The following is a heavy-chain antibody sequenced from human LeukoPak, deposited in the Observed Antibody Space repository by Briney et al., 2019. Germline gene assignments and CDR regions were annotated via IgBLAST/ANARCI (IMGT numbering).Heavy chain of an antibody. J-gene: IGHJ4*02. CDR1: GGSIRSYY. Sequence: SETLSLTCTVSGGSIRSYYWSWIGQPPGKGLDWIGSIYHSGSTYYNPSLKSRVTISVDTSKNQFSLKLSSVTAADTAVYYCARDGYYYDSSGSLFDYWGQGTLVTVSS. D-gene: IGHD3-22*01. CDR2: IYHSGST. CDR3: ARDGYYYDSSGSLFDY. V-gene: IGHV4-38-2*02.